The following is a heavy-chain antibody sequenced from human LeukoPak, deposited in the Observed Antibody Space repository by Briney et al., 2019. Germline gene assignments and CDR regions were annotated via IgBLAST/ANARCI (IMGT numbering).Heavy chain of an antibody. CDR3: AKDFRIRWLLIDY. CDR1: GFTFNNYA. J-gene: IGHJ4*02. Sequence: GGSLRLSCAASGFTFNNYAMSWVRQAPGKGLEWVSAISGSGGSTYYADSVKGRFTISRDNSKNTLYLQMNSLRAEDTAVYYCAKDFRIRWLLIDYWGQGTLVTVSS. D-gene: IGHD4-23*01. CDR2: ISGSGGST. V-gene: IGHV3-23*01.